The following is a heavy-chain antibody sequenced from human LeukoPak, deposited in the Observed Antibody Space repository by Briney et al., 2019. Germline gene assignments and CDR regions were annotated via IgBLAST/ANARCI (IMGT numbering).Heavy chain of an antibody. CDR2: INTGGEYT. D-gene: IGHD3-10*01. Sequence: PGGSLRLSCAASEFAFSNYAMSWVRQAPGKGLEWVSGINTGGEYTYYADSVKGRFTISRDNSKNTLYLQMNNLRAEDTAVYYCAKKGGGGYFDSWGQGTLVTVSS. CDR1: EFAFSNYA. V-gene: IGHV3-23*01. CDR3: AKKGGGGYFDS. J-gene: IGHJ4*02.